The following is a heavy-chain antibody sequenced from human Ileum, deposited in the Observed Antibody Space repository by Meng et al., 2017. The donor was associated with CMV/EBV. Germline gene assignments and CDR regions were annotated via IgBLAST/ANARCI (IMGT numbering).Heavy chain of an antibody. V-gene: IGHV4-61*01. CDR1: GTYY. D-gene: IGHD2-2*01. Sequence: GTYYWNWIRQPPGKGLEWIGYLYSSGSANHNPSYNPSLKSRVTISLDTSKNQFSLRLTSVTAADTAVYYCARDYSCNNTGCYQGIDPWGQGTLVTVSS. CDR3: ARDYSCNNTGCYQGIDP. CDR2: LYSSGSA. J-gene: IGHJ5*02.